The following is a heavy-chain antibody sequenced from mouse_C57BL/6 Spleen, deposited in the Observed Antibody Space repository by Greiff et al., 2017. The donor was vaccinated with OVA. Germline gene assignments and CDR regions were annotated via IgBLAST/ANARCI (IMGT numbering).Heavy chain of an antibody. J-gene: IGHJ3*01. CDR2: INPSSGYT. CDR1: GYTFTSYT. D-gene: IGHD4-1*01. Sequence: VQGVESGAELARPGASVKMSCKASGYTFTSYTMHWVKQRPGQGLEWIGYINPSSGYTKYNQKFKDKATLTADKSSSTAYMQLSSLTSEDSAVYYCATNWDRFFFAYWGQGTLVTVSA. V-gene: IGHV1-4*01. CDR3: ATNWDRFFFAY.